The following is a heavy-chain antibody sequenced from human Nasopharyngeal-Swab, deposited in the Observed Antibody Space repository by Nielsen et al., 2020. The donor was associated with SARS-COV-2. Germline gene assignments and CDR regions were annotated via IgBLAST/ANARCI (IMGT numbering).Heavy chain of an antibody. CDR3: ARSLVGVSRHFDY. CDR2: MSFSGST. J-gene: IGHJ4*02. CDR1: GGSISSNY. V-gene: IGHV4-59*01. Sequence: SETLSLTCTVSGGSISSNYCNWILQPPGKGLVWLVYMSFSGSTNYTPSLNSRVTISLDTSKNQFSLRLSSVTSADTAVYYCARSLVGVSRHFDYWGQGALVTVSS. D-gene: IGHD1-26*01.